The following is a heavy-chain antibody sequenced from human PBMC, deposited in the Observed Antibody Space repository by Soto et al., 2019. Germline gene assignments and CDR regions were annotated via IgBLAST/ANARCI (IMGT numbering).Heavy chain of an antibody. CDR3: AKAEAVAVYYFDY. CDR2: ISYDGSNK. D-gene: IGHD6-19*01. CDR1: GFTFSSYG. Sequence: GGSLRLSCAASGFTFSSYGMHWVRQAPGKGLEWVAVISYDGSNKYYADSVKGRFTISRDNSKNTLYLQMNSLRAEDTAAYYCAKAEAVAVYYFDYWGQGTLVTVSS. J-gene: IGHJ4*02. V-gene: IGHV3-30*18.